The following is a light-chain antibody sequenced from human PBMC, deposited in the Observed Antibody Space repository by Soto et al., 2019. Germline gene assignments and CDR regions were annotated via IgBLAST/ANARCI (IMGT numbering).Light chain of an antibody. CDR2: DVS. Sequence: QAVVTQPASVSGSPGQSITLLCTGTSSDFGIYNSVSWYQQHPGKAPKLMIHDVSNRPSGVSSRFSGSRSGNTASLTISRLQAEDEADYYCSSFTSSSSYVFGPGTKLTVL. CDR3: SSFTSSSSYV. CDR1: SSDFGIYNS. V-gene: IGLV2-14*01. J-gene: IGLJ1*01.